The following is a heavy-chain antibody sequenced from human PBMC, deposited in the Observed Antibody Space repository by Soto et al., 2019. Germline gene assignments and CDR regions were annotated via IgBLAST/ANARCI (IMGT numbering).Heavy chain of an antibody. J-gene: IGHJ6*01. CDR2: INPGTGNT. Sequence: GASVKVSCKASGYTFTNYAIHWVRQAPAQRPEWMGWINPGTGNTKYAQSFQGRVTFIRDASATTVHMEMTSLTSADTALYYCARALGTTSGVYY. CDR3: ARALGTTSGVYY. V-gene: IGHV1-3*01. CDR1: GYTFTNYA. D-gene: IGHD7-27*01.